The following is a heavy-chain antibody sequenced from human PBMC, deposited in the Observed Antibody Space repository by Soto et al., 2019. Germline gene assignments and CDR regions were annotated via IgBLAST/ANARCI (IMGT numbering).Heavy chain of an antibody. CDR1: LDPYSSST. V-gene: IGHV1-69*02. Sequence: ASVKVYGKASLDPYSSSTIILVRQANGQGLEWMGRIIPILGIANYAQKFQGRVTITADKSTSTAYMELSSLRSEDTAVYYCARSITMVRGDPYGYWGQGTLVTVSS. CDR2: IIPILGIA. CDR3: ARSITMVRGDPYGY. J-gene: IGHJ4*02. D-gene: IGHD3-10*01.